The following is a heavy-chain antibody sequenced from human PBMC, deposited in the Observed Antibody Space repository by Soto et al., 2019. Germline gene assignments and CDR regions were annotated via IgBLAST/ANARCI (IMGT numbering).Heavy chain of an antibody. V-gene: IGHV6-1*01. Sequence: SQTLSLTCAISGDSVSSNSAAWNWIRQSPSRGLEWLGRTYYRSKWYNDYAVSLKSRITINPGTSKNQFSLQLNSVTPEDTAVYYCAKDKYESRIAAAGYNWFDPWGQGTLVTVSS. CDR1: GDSVSSNSAA. CDR3: AKDKYESRIAAAGYNWFDP. CDR2: TYYRSKWYN. J-gene: IGHJ5*02. D-gene: IGHD6-13*01.